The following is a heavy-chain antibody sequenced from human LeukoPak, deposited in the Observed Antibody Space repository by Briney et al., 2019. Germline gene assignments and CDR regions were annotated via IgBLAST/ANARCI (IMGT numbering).Heavy chain of an antibody. D-gene: IGHD2-15*01. V-gene: IGHV5-51*01. J-gene: IGHJ5*02. CDR3: ARYCSGGTCYRGLRWFDP. CDR2: IYPGDSDT. CDR1: GYSFTSYW. Sequence: GESLKISCKGSGYSFTSYWIGWVRQMPGKGLEWMGIIYPGDSDTRYSPSFQGQVTISADKSISTAYLQWSSLKASDTAMYYCARYCSGGTCYRGLRWFDPWGQGTLVTVSS.